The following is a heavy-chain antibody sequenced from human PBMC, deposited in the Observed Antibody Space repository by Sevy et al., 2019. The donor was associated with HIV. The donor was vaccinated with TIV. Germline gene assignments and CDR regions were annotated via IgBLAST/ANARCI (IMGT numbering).Heavy chain of an antibody. D-gene: IGHD3-22*01. V-gene: IGHV1-69*13. CDR3: ARESYYYDSSGKEDAFDI. J-gene: IGHJ3*02. CDR2: IIPIFGTA. Sequence: SVKVSCKASGGTFSSYAISWVRQAPGQGLEWMGGIIPIFGTANYAQKFQGRVTITADESTSTAYMELSSLRSEDTAVYYCARESYYYDSSGKEDAFDIWGQGTMVTVSS. CDR1: GGTFSSYA.